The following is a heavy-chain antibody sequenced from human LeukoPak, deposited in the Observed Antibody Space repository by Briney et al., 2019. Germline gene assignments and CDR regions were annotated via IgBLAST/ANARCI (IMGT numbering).Heavy chain of an antibody. CDR1: GFDFSGYW. CDR2: IKQDGSEK. CDR3: ARGYDVSY. V-gene: IGHV3-7*04. Sequence: GGSLTLSCAASGFDFSGYWMNWVRQAPGKGLEWVANIKQDGSEKYYVDAVKGRFTISRDNAKNSLFLQMNSLRTEDTAVYYCARGYDVSYWGQGTLVTVSS. D-gene: IGHD3-3*01. J-gene: IGHJ4*02.